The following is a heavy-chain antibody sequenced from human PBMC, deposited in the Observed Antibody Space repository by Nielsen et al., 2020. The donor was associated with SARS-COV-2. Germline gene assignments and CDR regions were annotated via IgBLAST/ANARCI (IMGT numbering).Heavy chain of an antibody. Sequence: SETLSLTCTVSGGSISSYYWSWIRQPPGKGLEWIGYIYYSGSTNYNPSLKSRVTISVDTSKNQFSLKLSSVTAADTAVYYCARLTYYYDSGGYYYYYYGMDVWGQGTTVTVSS. CDR2: IYYSGST. CDR1: GGSISSYY. D-gene: IGHD3-22*01. CDR3: ARLTYYYDSGGYYYYYYGMDV. J-gene: IGHJ6*02. V-gene: IGHV4-59*08.